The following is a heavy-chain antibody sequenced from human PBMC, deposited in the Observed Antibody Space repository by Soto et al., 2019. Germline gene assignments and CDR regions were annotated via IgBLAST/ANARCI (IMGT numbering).Heavy chain of an antibody. V-gene: IGHV3-30*02. J-gene: IGHJ4*02. Sequence: GGSLRLSCEGSGFIFSNNGMHWVRQAPGKGLEWVAFMSYDGSAKFLADSVKGRFTISRDSSKSTLFLHMSSLRAEDTAMYYCAIVRVADSPLDHWGQGTLVTVSS. CDR2: MSYDGSAK. CDR1: GFIFSNNG. D-gene: IGHD3-10*02. CDR3: AIVRVADSPLDH.